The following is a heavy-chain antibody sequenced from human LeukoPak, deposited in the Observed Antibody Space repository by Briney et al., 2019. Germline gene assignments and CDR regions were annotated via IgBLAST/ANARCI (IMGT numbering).Heavy chain of an antibody. V-gene: IGHV3-23*01. CDR2: ISGSGGST. CDR3: AKDRIQLWPSRGMDV. CDR1: GFTFSSYA. J-gene: IGHJ6*02. Sequence: PGGSLRLSCAASGFTFSSYAMSWVRQAPGKGLEWVSAISGSGGSTYYADSVKGRFTISRDNSKNTLYLQMNSLRAEDTAVYYCAKDRIQLWPSRGMDVWVQGTTVTVSS. D-gene: IGHD5-18*01.